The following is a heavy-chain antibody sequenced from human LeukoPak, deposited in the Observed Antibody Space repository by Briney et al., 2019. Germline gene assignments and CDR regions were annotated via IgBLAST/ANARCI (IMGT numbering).Heavy chain of an antibody. Sequence: SETLSLTCTVSGGSMNSGGVFWGWIRQPPGTGLEWIGYIYYSYSGSTNYNPSLKSRVTISVDTSKNQFSLKLSSVTAADTAVYYCARHDYEYYGMDVWGQGTTVTVSS. V-gene: IGHV4-61*05. J-gene: IGHJ6*02. CDR1: GGSMNSGGVF. D-gene: IGHD4/OR15-4a*01. CDR2: IYYSYSGST. CDR3: ARHDYEYYGMDV.